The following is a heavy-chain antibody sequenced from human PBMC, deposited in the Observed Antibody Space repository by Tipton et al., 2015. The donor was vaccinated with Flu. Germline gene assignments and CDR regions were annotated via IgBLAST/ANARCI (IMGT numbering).Heavy chain of an antibody. Sequence: VQSGAAVKKPGASVKVSCRTSGYTFTTHRISWVRQAPGQGPEWMGWVSTSTDDTKYAEKFHGRLRMTADTDTDTVYLHLWGLQSADTAVYFCARDRSEVGSTHFDSWGQGTLVTVSP. CDR1: GYTFTTHR. J-gene: IGHJ4*02. CDR2: VSTSTDDT. D-gene: IGHD1-26*01. V-gene: IGHV1-18*04. CDR3: ARDRSEVGSTHFDS.